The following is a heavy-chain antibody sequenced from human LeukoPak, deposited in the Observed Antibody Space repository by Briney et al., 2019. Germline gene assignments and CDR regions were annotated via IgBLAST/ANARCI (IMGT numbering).Heavy chain of an antibody. D-gene: IGHD2-15*01. Sequence: SVKVSCKASGGTFSSHTVTWVRQAPGQGLRWMGGIIPTFGTPNYAQEFQGRLSIATDESTNTAYMELTALTSEDTAVYFCGAAYCKPGSCLCYFDYWGQGTLVTVSS. CDR1: GGTFSSHT. J-gene: IGHJ4*02. V-gene: IGHV1-69*05. CDR3: GAAYCKPGSCLCYFDY. CDR2: IIPTFGTP.